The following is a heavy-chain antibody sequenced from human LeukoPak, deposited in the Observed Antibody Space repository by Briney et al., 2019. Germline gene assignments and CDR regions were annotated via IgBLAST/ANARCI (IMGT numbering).Heavy chain of an antibody. CDR3: AREQTYYDSSGYYYAYFDY. V-gene: IGHV4-61*02. CDR2: IYTSGST. Sequence: SETLSLTCTVSGGSISSGSYYWSWIRQPAGKGLEWIGRIYTSGSTNYNPSLKSRVTMSVDTSKNQFSLKLSSLTAADTAVYYCAREQTYYDSSGYYYAYFDYWGQGTLVTVSS. CDR1: GGSISSGSYY. D-gene: IGHD3-22*01. J-gene: IGHJ4*02.